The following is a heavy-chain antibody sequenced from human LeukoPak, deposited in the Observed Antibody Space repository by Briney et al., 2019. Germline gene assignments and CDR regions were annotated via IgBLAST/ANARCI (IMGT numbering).Heavy chain of an antibody. CDR3: ARDFWSGYSGWFDP. D-gene: IGHD3-3*01. Sequence: ASVKVSCKASGFTFTGYYMHWVRQAPGQGLEWMGWINPNSGGTNYAQNFQGRVTMTRDTSISTAYMELSRLRSDDTAVYYCARDFWSGYSGWFDPWGQGTLVTVSS. J-gene: IGHJ5*02. V-gene: IGHV1-2*02. CDR2: INPNSGGT. CDR1: GFTFTGYY.